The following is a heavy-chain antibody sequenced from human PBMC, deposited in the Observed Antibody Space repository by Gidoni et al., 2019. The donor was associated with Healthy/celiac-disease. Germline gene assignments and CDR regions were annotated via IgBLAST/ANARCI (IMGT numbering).Heavy chain of an antibody. V-gene: IGHV1-69*01. CDR3: ARGAFQLVVAATFNWFDP. D-gene: IGHD2-15*01. J-gene: IGHJ5*02. CDR1: GVTFSSYA. Sequence: QVQLVQSGAEVKKPGSSVKVSCKASGVTFSSYAISWVRQAPGQGLEWMGGIIPIFGTANYAQKFQGRVTITADESTSTAYMELSSLRSEDTAVYYCARGAFQLVVAATFNWFDPWGQGTLVTVSS. CDR2: IIPIFGTA.